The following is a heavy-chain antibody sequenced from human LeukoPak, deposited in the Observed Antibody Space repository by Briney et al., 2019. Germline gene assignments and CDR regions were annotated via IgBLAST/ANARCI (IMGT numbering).Heavy chain of an antibody. CDR1: GFTFSNAW. D-gene: IGHD3-22*01. J-gene: IGHJ4*02. V-gene: IGHV3-15*01. CDR2: IKSKTDGGTT. Sequence: PGGSLRLSCAASGFTFSNAWMSWVRQAPGKGLEWVGRIKSKTDGGTTDYAAPVKGRFTISRDDSKNTLYLQMNSLKTEDTAVYYCTTGGLWDTAMVTRRITMIVVVIKGDQLDYWGQGTLVTVSS. CDR3: TTGGLWDTAMVTRRITMIVVVIKGDQLDY.